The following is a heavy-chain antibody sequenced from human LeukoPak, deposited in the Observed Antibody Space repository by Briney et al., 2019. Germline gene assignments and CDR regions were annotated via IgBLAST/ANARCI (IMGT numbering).Heavy chain of an antibody. J-gene: IGHJ5*02. D-gene: IGHD2-2*01. CDR2: TYYRSTWYN. CDR3: ARRLTQYDCFDP. V-gene: IGHV6-1*01. CDR1: GDSVSSNSVT. Sequence: SQTLSLTCVISGDSVSSNSVTWNWIGQSPSRGLEWLGRTYYRSTWYNDYAVSVRGRITVNPDTSKNQFSLHLNSVTPEDTAVYYCARRLTQYDCFDPWGQGILVTVSS.